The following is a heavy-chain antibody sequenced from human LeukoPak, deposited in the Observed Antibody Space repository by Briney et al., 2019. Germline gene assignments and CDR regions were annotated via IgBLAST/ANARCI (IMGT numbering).Heavy chain of an antibody. D-gene: IGHD1-26*01. Sequence: ASVKVSCKASGYTFTSYGISWVRQAPGQGLEWMGWISAYNGNTNYAQKLQGRVTMTTDTSTSTAFMELRSLRSDDTAVYYCARGLVGATTSGWFDPWGQGTLVTVSS. CDR1: GYTFTSYG. J-gene: IGHJ5*02. CDR3: ARGLVGATTSGWFDP. V-gene: IGHV1-18*01. CDR2: ISAYNGNT.